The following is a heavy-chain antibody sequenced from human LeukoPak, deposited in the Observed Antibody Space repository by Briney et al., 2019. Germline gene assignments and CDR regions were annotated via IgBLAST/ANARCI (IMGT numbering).Heavy chain of an antibody. V-gene: IGHV4-39*01. CDR2: IYYSGST. J-gene: IGHJ4*02. CDR1: GGSISSSSYY. Sequence: SETLSLTCTVSGGSISSSSYYWGWIRQPPGKGLEWIGSIYYSGSTYYNPSLKSRVTISVDTSKNQFSLKLSSVTAADTAVYYCARHAPAYCGGDCYFFDYWGQGTLVTVSS. CDR3: ARHAPAYCGGDCYFFDY. D-gene: IGHD2-21*02.